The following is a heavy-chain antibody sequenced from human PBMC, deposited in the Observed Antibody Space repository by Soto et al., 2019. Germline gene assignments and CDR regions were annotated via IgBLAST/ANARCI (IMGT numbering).Heavy chain of an antibody. Sequence: QVKLVQSGAEVKEPGASVRVYCKASGYTFTSHTLHWARQAPGQGLEWMGWIIVSNGSPRYAPQFQGRVTFGRDTSATTAYMELSSLTSEDTAVYYCAREPEDGVPGDYWGQGTLVVVSS. V-gene: IGHV1-3*01. CDR2: IIVSNGSP. J-gene: IGHJ4*02. CDR1: GYTFTSHT. CDR3: AREPEDGVPGDY. D-gene: IGHD3-3*01.